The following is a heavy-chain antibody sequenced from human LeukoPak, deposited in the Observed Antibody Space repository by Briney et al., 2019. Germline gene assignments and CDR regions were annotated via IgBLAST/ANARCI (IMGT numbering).Heavy chain of an antibody. CDR2: IYYSGST. D-gene: IGHD2-15*01. CDR1: GGSISSGGYY. J-gene: IGHJ4*02. CDR3: AKGKGSSSSSIDW. V-gene: IGHV4-31*03. Sequence: SETLSLTCTVSGGSISSGGYYWSWIRQYPGKGLEWIGYIYYSGSTYYNPSLKSRVTISVDTSKNQFSLKLSSVTAADTAVYYCAKGKGSSSSSIDWWGQGTLVTVSS.